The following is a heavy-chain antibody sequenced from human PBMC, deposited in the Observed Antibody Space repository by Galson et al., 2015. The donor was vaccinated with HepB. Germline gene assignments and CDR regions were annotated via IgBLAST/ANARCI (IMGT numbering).Heavy chain of an antibody. J-gene: IGHJ3*01. CDR3: ARAGEMTTVWHAFDV. Sequence: SLRLSCAASGFTFRKFAVSWVRQAPGKGLEWVSSVSGSDFKTFYADSVKGRFTVTRDNSRHTLDLQINSLRAEDTALYYCARAGEMTTVWHAFDVWGQGTMVTVSS. D-gene: IGHD4-11*01. V-gene: IGHV3-23*01. CDR2: VSGSDFKT. CDR1: GFTFRKFA.